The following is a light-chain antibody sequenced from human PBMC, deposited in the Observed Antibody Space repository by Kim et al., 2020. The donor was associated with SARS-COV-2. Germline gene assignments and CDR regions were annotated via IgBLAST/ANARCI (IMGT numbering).Light chain of an antibody. V-gene: IGKV1-5*01. CDR1: QSISTW. CDR3: QQYNSYSPT. J-gene: IGKJ2*01. Sequence: DMQMTQSPSTLSASVGDRVTITCRASQSISTWLAWYQQKPGKAPKLLIYDASSLESGVPSRFSGSGSGTEFSLTISSLQPEDFATYYCQQYNSYSPTFGQGTKLEI. CDR2: DAS.